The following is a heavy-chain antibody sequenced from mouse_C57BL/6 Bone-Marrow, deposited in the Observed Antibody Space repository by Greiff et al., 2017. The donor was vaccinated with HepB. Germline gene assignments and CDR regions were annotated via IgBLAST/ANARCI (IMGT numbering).Heavy chain of an antibody. CDR1: GYTFTDYY. CDR2: INPNNGGT. D-gene: IGHD1-1*01. CDR3: ARSYYGSSFPWYFDV. Sequence: VQLQQSGPELVKPGASVKISCKASGYTFTDYYMNWVKQSHGKSLEWIGDINPNNGGTSYNQKFKGKATLTVDKSSSTAYMELRSLTSEDSAVYYCARSYYGSSFPWYFDVWGKGTTVTVSS. J-gene: IGHJ1*03. V-gene: IGHV1-26*01.